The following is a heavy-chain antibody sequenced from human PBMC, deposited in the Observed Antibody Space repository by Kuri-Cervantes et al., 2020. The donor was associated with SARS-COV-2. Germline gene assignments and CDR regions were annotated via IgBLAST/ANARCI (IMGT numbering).Heavy chain of an antibody. CDR2: IYYSGST. Sequence: ESLKISCTVSGGSISSHYWSWIRQPPGKGLEWIGYIYYSGSTNYNPSFKSRVTISVDTSKNQFSLKLSSVTAADTAVYYCAREDTIFGVPDAFDIWGQGTMVTVSS. CDR3: AREDTIFGVPDAFDI. J-gene: IGHJ3*02. CDR1: GGSISSHY. V-gene: IGHV4-59*11. D-gene: IGHD3-3*01.